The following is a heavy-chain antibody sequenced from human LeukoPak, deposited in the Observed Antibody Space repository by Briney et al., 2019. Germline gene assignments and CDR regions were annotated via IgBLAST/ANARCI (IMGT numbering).Heavy chain of an antibody. CDR3: ARLMDTQTQQWFDP. V-gene: IGHV4-34*01. CDR2: INHSGST. D-gene: IGHD5-18*01. Sequence: SETLSLTCAVCGGSFSGYYWSWIRQPPGKGLEWIGEINHSGSTNYNPSLKSRVTISVDTSKNQFSLKLSSVTAADTAVYYCARLMDTQTQQWFDPWGQGTLVTVSS. CDR1: GGSFSGYY. J-gene: IGHJ5*02.